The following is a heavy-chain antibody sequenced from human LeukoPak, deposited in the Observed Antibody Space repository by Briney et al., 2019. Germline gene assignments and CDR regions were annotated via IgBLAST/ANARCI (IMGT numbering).Heavy chain of an antibody. CDR3: ARDLAGPPQEAFDI. CDR1: GLPLRRCW. V-gene: IGHV3-7*01. J-gene: IGHJ3*02. Sequence: GRSLRLSCAACGLPLRRCWLKWVRHAPGRGREGVANIEKDGSERYDVDFVKGRFTIARDNTKKSLYLQRNTLSAEDTAVYYWARDLAGPPQEAFDIWGQGTMVTVSS. CDR2: IEKDGSER.